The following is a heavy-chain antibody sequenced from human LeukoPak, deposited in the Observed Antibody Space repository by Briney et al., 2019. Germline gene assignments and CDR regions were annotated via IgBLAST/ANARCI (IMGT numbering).Heavy chain of an antibody. CDR1: GGSVSSGSYY. Sequence: SETLSLTCTVSGGSVSSGSYYWNWIRQPPGKGLEWIGYIYYSGSTNYNPSLKSRVTISVDTSKNQFSLKLSSVTAADTAVYYCARDHGYCSGGSCRNNWFDPWGQGTLVTVSS. D-gene: IGHD2-15*01. V-gene: IGHV4-61*01. CDR3: ARDHGYCSGGSCRNNWFDP. J-gene: IGHJ5*02. CDR2: IYYSGST.